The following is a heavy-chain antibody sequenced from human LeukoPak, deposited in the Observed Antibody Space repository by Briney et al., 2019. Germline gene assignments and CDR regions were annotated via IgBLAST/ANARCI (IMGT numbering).Heavy chain of an antibody. CDR2: LYSDGNT. CDR1: GFSFTSYA. CDR3: ARGVEPLAADTLAY. V-gene: IGHV3-23*03. D-gene: IGHD1-14*01. Sequence: GGSLRLSCAASGFSFTSYAMSWVRQAPGKGLEWVSVLYSDGNTKYADSVQGRFTISRDNSKNTLYLEMNSLSPDDTAVYYCARGVEPLAADTLAYWGQGTLVTVSS. J-gene: IGHJ4*02.